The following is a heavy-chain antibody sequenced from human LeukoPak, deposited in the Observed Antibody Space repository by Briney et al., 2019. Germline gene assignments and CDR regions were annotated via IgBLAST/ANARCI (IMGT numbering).Heavy chain of an antibody. CDR1: GGSISSSSYY. CDR3: ARGLSSLTTVTIHPFDY. Sequence: SETLSLTCTVSGGSISSSSYYWGWIRQPPGKGLEWIGSIYYSGNTYYNPSLKSRVTISVDTSKNQFSLKLSSVTAADTAVYYCARGLSSLTTVTIHPFDYWGQGTLVTVSS. D-gene: IGHD4-17*01. V-gene: IGHV4-39*07. J-gene: IGHJ4*02. CDR2: IYYSGNT.